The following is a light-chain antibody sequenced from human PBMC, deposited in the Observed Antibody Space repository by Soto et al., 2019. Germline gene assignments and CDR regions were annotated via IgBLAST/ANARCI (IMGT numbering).Light chain of an antibody. CDR2: GAS. CDR1: QSVSSSY. J-gene: IGKJ1*01. CDR3: QQYGSSGT. Sequence: EFVLTKSPGTLSLHTGERATLSCRASQSVSSSYLAWYQQKPGQAPRLLIYGASSRATGTPDRFSGSGSGTEFTLTISSLQSEDFAVYYCQQYGSSGTFGQGTKVDIK. V-gene: IGKV3-20*01.